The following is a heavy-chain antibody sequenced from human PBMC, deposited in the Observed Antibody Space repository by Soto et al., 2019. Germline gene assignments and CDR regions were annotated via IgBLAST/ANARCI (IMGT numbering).Heavy chain of an antibody. V-gene: IGHV3-30*18. Sequence: GGSLRLSCAASGFTFSSYGMHWVRQAPGKGLEWVAVISYDGSNKYYADSVKGRFTISRDNSKNTLYLQMNSLRAEDTAVYYCAKDLGGGDSSGYYRGFLEVPDDYWGQGTLVTVSS. CDR2: ISYDGSNK. J-gene: IGHJ4*02. CDR1: GFTFSSYG. CDR3: AKDLGGGDSSGYYRGFLEVPDDY. D-gene: IGHD3-22*01.